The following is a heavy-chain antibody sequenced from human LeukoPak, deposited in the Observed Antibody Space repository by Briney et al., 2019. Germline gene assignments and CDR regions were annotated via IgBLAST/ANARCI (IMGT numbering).Heavy chain of an antibody. V-gene: IGHV3-23*01. Sequence: PGGSLRLSCAASGFTFSGSGMSWVRQAPGKGLEWVSSITVNGGGISYADSVKGRFTISRDNSKNTLYLQMSSLRAEDTAVYYCAKDPNGDYVGAFDGWDRGTRVTVSS. J-gene: IGHJ3*01. CDR1: GFTFSGSG. CDR3: AKDPNGDYVGAFDG. D-gene: IGHD4-17*01. CDR2: ITVNGGGI.